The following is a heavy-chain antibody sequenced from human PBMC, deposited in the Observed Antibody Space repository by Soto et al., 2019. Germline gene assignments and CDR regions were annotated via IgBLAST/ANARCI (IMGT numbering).Heavy chain of an antibody. CDR3: ARAIKRWDVNYSFVF. Sequence: QVVLLQSGAEVKEPGSSVRVSCQVSGSTFNNFAFSWVRQAPGHGPEWMGGIVVISNTAEYSQRFQDRVTITADTSTNPLYMELGSRTVKDTAAYYCARAIKRWDVNYSFVFWGQGTLVTVSS. V-gene: IGHV1-69*06. CDR1: GSTFNNFA. D-gene: IGHD1-26*01. J-gene: IGHJ4*02. CDR2: IVVISNTA.